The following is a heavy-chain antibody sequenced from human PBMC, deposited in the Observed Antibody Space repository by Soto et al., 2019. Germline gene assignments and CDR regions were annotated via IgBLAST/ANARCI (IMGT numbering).Heavy chain of an antibody. V-gene: IGHV3-48*03. CDR1: GFTFSNYE. Sequence: GGSLRLSCVASGFTFSNYEMNWVRQAPGRGLECVSFISGSGSNIYYADSVKGRFTISRDNARNSLFLQMNSLRAEDTAVFYCARGHGMDVWGQGTTVTVSS. J-gene: IGHJ6*02. CDR3: ARGHGMDV. CDR2: ISGSGSNI.